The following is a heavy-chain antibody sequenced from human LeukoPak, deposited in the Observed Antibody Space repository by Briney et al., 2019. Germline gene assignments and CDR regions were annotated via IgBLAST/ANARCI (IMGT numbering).Heavy chain of an antibody. V-gene: IGHV4-31*03. CDR1: GGSISSGGYY. D-gene: IGHD3-3*01. J-gene: IGHJ4*02. CDR2: IYYSGST. Sequence: SETLSLTCTVSGGSISSGGYYWSWIRQHPGKGLEWIGYIYYSGSTYYNPSLKSRVTISVDTSKNQFSLELSSVTAADTAVYYCARSITIFGVVRLGTLFDYWGQGTLVTVSS. CDR3: ARSITIFGVVRLGTLFDY.